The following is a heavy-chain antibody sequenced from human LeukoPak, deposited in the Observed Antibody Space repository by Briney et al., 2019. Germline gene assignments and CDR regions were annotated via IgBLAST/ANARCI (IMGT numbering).Heavy chain of an antibody. Sequence: SETLSLTCTVSGGSISSYYWSWIRQPPGKGLEWIGYIYYSGSTNNNPSLKSRVTISLDTSKNQFSLKLSSVTAADTAVYYCARGPDTAATRYFDLWGRGTLVTVSS. CDR2: IYYSGST. V-gene: IGHV4-59*01. CDR3: ARGPDTAATRYFDL. CDR1: GGSISSYY. J-gene: IGHJ2*01. D-gene: IGHD2-15*01.